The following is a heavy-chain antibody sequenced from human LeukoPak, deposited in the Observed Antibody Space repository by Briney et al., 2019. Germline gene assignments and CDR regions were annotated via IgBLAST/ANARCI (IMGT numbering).Heavy chain of an antibody. D-gene: IGHD3-22*01. J-gene: IGHJ3*02. Sequence: PSETLSLTCTVSGGSISSYYWSWIRQPAGKGLEWIGRIYTSGSTNYNPSLKSRGTMSVETSKNPFPLKQSSVTAADPAVCTCAEECLYYYDSGGYHHDAFDIWGQGTMVTVSS. CDR1: GGSISSYY. CDR2: IYTSGST. CDR3: AEECLYYYDSGGYHHDAFDI. V-gene: IGHV4-4*07.